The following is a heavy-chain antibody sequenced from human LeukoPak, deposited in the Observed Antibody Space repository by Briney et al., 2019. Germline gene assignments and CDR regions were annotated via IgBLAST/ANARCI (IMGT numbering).Heavy chain of an antibody. Sequence: GGSLRLSCAASGFTFSSYGMHWVRQAPGKGLEWVAVISYDGSNKYYADSVKGRFTISRDNSKNTLYLQMNSLRAEDTAVYYCAKDLKPSSSKITMVRGVYRGEPPEFDYWGQGTLVTVSS. CDR2: ISYDGSNK. CDR3: AKDLKPSSSKITMVRGVYRGEPPEFDY. J-gene: IGHJ4*02. D-gene: IGHD3-10*01. CDR1: GFTFSSYG. V-gene: IGHV3-30*18.